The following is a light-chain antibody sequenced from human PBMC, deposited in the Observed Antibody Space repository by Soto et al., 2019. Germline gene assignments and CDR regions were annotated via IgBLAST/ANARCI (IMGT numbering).Light chain of an antibody. J-gene: IGKJ1*01. CDR3: HQYGSSQT. CDR1: QSVSSSY. V-gene: IGKV3-20*01. Sequence: EIVLTQSPGTLSLSPGERATLSCRASQSVSSSYLAWYQQKPGQAPRLFIYGASGRATGIPARFSGSGSGTDFTLTISRLEPEDFAVYYCHQYGSSQTFGQGTKVEIK. CDR2: GAS.